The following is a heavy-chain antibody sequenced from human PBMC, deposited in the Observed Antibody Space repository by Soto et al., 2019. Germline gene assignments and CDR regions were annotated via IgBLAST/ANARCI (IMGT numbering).Heavy chain of an antibody. CDR2: ISGSGGST. CDR1: GFTFSRSA. Sequence: PGGSLRLSCAASGFTFSRSAMSWVRQAPGKGLEWVSAISGSGGSTYYADSVKGRFTISRDNGKNSVYLQMNSLRDEDTAVYYCARSVEGHFDYWGQGTVVTVSS. CDR3: ARSVEGHFDY. D-gene: IGHD6-19*01. J-gene: IGHJ4*02. V-gene: IGHV3-23*01.